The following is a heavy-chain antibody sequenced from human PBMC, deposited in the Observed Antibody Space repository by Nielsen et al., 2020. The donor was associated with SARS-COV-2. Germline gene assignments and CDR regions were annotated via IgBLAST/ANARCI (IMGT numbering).Heavy chain of an antibody. CDR1: GGSISSSNW. V-gene: IGHV4-30-4*01. Sequence: SETLSLTCAVSGGSISSSNWWSWVRQPPGKGLEWIGYIYYSGSTYYNPSLKSRVTISVDTSKNQFSLKLSSVTAADTAVYYCARVSSWSGYDYVADYWGQGTLVTVSS. J-gene: IGHJ4*02. CDR3: ARVSSWSGYDYVADY. CDR2: IYYSGST. D-gene: IGHD5-12*01.